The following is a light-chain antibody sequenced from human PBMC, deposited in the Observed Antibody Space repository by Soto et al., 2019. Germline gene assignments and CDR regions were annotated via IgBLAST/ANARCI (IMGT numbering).Light chain of an antibody. Sequence: QSALTQPASVSGSPGQSITISCTGTSSDVGGYNYVSWYQQHPGKAPKLMIYEVSNRPSGVSNRFSGSKSGNTAPLTISGLQAEDEADYYCSSYTSTSRVFGTGTKVTVL. V-gene: IGLV2-14*01. CDR3: SSYTSTSRV. CDR2: EVS. J-gene: IGLJ1*01. CDR1: SSDVGGYNY.